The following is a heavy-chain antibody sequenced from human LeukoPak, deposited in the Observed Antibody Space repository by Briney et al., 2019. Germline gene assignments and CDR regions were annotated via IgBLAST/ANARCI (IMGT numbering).Heavy chain of an antibody. CDR2: VHPSGGST. D-gene: IGHD3-22*01. J-gene: IGHJ2*01. CDR1: GYTFTSYY. V-gene: IGHV1-46*01. Sequence: ASVKLSCKASGYTFTSYYMHWLRQAPGQGLELMGIVHPSGGSTSYAQKFQGRVTMTRDTATSTVYMELSSLRSEDTALYYCARITMTTSGWYFDLWGRGSLVTVSS. CDR3: ARITMTTSGWYFDL.